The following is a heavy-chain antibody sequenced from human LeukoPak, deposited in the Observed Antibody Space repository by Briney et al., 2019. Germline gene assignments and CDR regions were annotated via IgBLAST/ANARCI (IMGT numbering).Heavy chain of an antibody. CDR2: IYYSGST. D-gene: IGHD5-18*01. Sequence: PSETLSLTCTVSGGSISSYYWSWIRQPPGKGLEWVGYIYYSGSTNYNPSLKSRVTISVDTSKNQFSLELSSVTAADTAVYYCARGPSVGYSYVDYWGQGTLVTVSS. CDR1: GGSISSYY. CDR3: ARGPSVGYSYVDY. V-gene: IGHV4-59*12. J-gene: IGHJ4*02.